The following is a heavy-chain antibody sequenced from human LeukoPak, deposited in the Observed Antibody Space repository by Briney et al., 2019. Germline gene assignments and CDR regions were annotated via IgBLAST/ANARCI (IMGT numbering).Heavy chain of an antibody. Sequence: ASVKVSCKASGYNFISYYMHWVRQAPGQGLEWMGIINPSGGSTSYAQKFQDRVTMTRDTSTSTVYMELSSLKSEDTAVYYCAREGPDSSGYYLFDYWGQGTLVTVSS. CDR2: INPSGGST. J-gene: IGHJ4*02. CDR1: GYNFISYY. D-gene: IGHD3-22*01. V-gene: IGHV1-46*01. CDR3: AREGPDSSGYYLFDY.